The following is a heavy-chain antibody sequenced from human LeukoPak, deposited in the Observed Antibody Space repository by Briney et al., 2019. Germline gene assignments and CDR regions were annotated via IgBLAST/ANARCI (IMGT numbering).Heavy chain of an antibody. V-gene: IGHV1-46*03. CDR1: GYTFTSYY. D-gene: IGHD2-15*01. CDR3: AREVVATTGDLYYYMDV. CDR2: INPSGGST. Sequence: ASVKVSCKASGYTFTSYYMHWVRQAPGQGLEWMGIINPSGGSTSYAQKFQGRVTMTRDTSTSKVYMEMSRLRSEDTAVYYCAREVVATTGDLYYYMDVWGKGTTVTVSS. J-gene: IGHJ6*03.